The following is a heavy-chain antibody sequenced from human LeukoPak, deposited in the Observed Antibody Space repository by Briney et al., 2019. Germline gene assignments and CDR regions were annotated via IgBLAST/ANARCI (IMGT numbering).Heavy chain of an antibody. CDR3: ARGRGASYSSSWYDF. Sequence: PERSLRLSCAASGFTFSNYAMHWVRQAPGKGLEWVAVISYDGSKKHYADSVKGRLTISRDNSKNTLYLQMNSLNTEDTAVYYCARGRGASYSSSWYDFWGQGTLVTVSS. V-gene: IGHV3-30*04. CDR1: GFTFSNYA. J-gene: IGHJ5*01. CDR2: ISYDGSKK. D-gene: IGHD6-13*01.